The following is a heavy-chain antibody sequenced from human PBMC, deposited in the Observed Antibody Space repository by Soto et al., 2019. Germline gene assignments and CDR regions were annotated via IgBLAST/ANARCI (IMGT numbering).Heavy chain of an antibody. V-gene: IGHV1-46*01. J-gene: IGHJ4*02. D-gene: IGHD2-21*02. CDR2: VNPSGGHT. CDR1: GYTFTSYG. Sequence: VKVSCKASGYTFTSYGISWVRQAPGQGLEWMGTVNPSGGHTTYAQHFLGRVTMTRDTSTSTLYMELTSLTSDDTAIYYCARGGHVVVVTAALDYWGQGTLVTVSS. CDR3: ARGGHVVVVTAALDY.